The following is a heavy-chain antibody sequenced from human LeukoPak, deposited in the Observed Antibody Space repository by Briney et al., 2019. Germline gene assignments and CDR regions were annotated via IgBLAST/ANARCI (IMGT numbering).Heavy chain of an antibody. Sequence: GGSLRLSCAAYGFTFSSYSMNWLRQAPGKELEWVSYISSSSSYIYYADSVKGRFTISTDNAKNSLYLQMNSLRAEDTAVYYCARVIAAAGIDYWGQGTLVTVSS. J-gene: IGHJ4*02. CDR3: ARVIAAAGIDY. CDR2: ISSSSSYI. D-gene: IGHD6-13*01. V-gene: IGHV3-21*01. CDR1: GFTFSSYS.